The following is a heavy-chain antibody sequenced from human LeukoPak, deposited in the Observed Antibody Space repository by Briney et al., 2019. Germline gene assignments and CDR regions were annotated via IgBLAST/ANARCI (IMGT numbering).Heavy chain of an antibody. Sequence: PGGSLRLSRAASGFTFSSYEMNWVRQAPGKGLEWVSSISSSGSTIYYADAVKGRFTISRDNAKNSLYLQMNSLRAEDTAVYYCARESIDNGDYERFDYWGQGTLATVSS. CDR1: GFTFSSYE. CDR3: ARESIDNGDYERFDY. D-gene: IGHD4-17*01. CDR2: ISSSGSTI. V-gene: IGHV3-48*03. J-gene: IGHJ4*02.